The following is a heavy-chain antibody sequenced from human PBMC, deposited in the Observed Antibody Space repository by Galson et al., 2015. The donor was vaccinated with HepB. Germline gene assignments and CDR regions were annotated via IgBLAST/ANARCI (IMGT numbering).Heavy chain of an antibody. V-gene: IGHV3-11*06. CDR3: ARGGSSSWYKGLDF. D-gene: IGHD6-13*01. CDR1: GFTFSDYY. CDR2: ISSSSSYA. J-gene: IGHJ4*02. Sequence: SLRLSCAASGFTFSDYYMSWIRQAPGKGLEWVSYISSSSSYANYADSVKGRFTISRDNAKNSLYLQMNSLRAEDTAVYYCARGGSSSWYKGLDFWGQGTLVTVSS.